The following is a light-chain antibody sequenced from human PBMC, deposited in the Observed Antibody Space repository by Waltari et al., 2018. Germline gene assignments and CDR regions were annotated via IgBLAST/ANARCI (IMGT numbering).Light chain of an antibody. CDR3: CSYAGSFTVI. CDR2: GVS. CDR1: SSDVGSYNL. J-gene: IGLJ2*01. V-gene: IGLV2-23*02. Sequence: QSTLTQPASVSGSPGQSITISCTGTSSDVGSYNLVSWFQQHPGKAPKLLIYGVSKRPLRVFTRFLGFKSFHTAPLTNPGLQAEDEADYHCCSYAGSFTVIFGGGTKLTVL.